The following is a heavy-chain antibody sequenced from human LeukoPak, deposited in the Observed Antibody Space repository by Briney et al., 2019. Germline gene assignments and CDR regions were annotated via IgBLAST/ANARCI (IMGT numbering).Heavy chain of an antibody. CDR1: GFTFSNFG. CDR3: AKVEMSTSPGGIDY. D-gene: IGHD5-24*01. V-gene: IGHV3-30*02. CDR2: IRFDGTNK. J-gene: IGHJ4*02. Sequence: QAGGSLRLSCAASGFTFSNFGMHWVRQAPGKGLEWVTFIRFDGTNKYYADSVKGRFTISRDNSKNTLYLLMNSLRVEDTAMYYCAKVEMSTSPGGIDYWGQGTLVTVSS.